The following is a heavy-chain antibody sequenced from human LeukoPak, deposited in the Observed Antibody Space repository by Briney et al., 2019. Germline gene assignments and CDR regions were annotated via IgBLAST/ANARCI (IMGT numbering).Heavy chain of an antibody. D-gene: IGHD3-22*01. J-gene: IGHJ4*02. CDR2: INWNGGST. CDR1: GFTFDDYG. CDR3: VRADSSGSDFDY. Sequence: PGGSLRLSCAASGFTFDDYGMSWVRQAPGKGLEWVSGINWNGGSTGYADSVKGRFTISRDNAKNSLYLQMNSLRAEDTALYYCVRADSSGSDFDYWGQGTLVTVSS. V-gene: IGHV3-20*04.